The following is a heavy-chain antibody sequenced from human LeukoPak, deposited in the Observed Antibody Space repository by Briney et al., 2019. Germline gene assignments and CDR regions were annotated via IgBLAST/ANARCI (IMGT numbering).Heavy chain of an antibody. Sequence: GGSLRLSCAASGFTFSHYWMTWVRQAPGKGLEWVANINQDGSEEFYVDSLKGRFTISRDSAKNSLYLQINSLRADDTAIYYCARDSGRFYIDYWGQGTLVTVSS. D-gene: IGHD1-26*01. CDR3: ARDSGRFYIDY. J-gene: IGHJ4*02. V-gene: IGHV3-7*03. CDR2: INQDGSEE. CDR1: GFTFSHYW.